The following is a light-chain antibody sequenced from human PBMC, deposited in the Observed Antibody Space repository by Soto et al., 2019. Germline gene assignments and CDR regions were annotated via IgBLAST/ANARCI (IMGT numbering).Light chain of an antibody. V-gene: IGKV1-16*02. Sequence: DIQMTQSPSSLSASVEDRVIITCRASQSISNHLNWYQQKPGKAPKLLIYAASSLQSGVPSKFSGSGSGTDFTLTISSLQPEDFATYYCQQYNSYPHTFGGGTKVDIK. J-gene: IGKJ4*01. CDR3: QQYNSYPHT. CDR2: AAS. CDR1: QSISNH.